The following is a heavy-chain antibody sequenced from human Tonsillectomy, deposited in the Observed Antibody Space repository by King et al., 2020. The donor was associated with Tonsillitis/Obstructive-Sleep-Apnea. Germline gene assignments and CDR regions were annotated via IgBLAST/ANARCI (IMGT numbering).Heavy chain of an antibody. V-gene: IGHV3-11*05. J-gene: IGHJ5*02. Sequence: VQLVQSGGGLVKPGGSLRLSCAASGFTFSDYYMSWIRQAPGKGLEWVSYISSSSSYTNYADSVQGRFTISRDNAKNSLYLQMNSLRAEDTAVYYCARYCSSTSCYTGAWFDPWGQGTLVTVSS. CDR2: ISSSSSYT. D-gene: IGHD2-2*02. CDR1: GFTFSDYY. CDR3: ARYCSSTSCYTGAWFDP.